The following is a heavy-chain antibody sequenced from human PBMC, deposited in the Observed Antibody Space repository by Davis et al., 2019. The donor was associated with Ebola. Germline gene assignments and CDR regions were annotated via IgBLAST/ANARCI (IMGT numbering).Heavy chain of an antibody. J-gene: IGHJ3*02. CDR3: ARDIGVAVPGVMKDAFDI. D-gene: IGHD2-2*01. CDR1: GDSINSTTYY. V-gene: IGHV4-61*09. CDR2: IYTSGST. Sequence: SETLSLTCTVSGDSINSTTYYWSWIRQPAGKGLEWIGHIYTSGSTNYNPSLKSRVTISVDASKNQFSLRLSSVTAADTAVYYCARDIGVAVPGVMKDAFDIWGQGTMVTVSS.